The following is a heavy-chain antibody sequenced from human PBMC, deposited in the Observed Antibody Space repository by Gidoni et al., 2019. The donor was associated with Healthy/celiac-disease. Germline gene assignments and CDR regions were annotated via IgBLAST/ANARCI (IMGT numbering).Heavy chain of an antibody. CDR1: GYTFTSYD. Sequence: QVQLVQSVAEVKKPGSSVKLSCKASGYTFTSYDINWVRQATGQGLEWMGWMNPNSGNTGYAQKFQGRVTMTRNTSISTAYMELSSLRSEDTAVYYCARGRIAAPYWSIWGQGTLVTVSS. D-gene: IGHD6-13*01. V-gene: IGHV1-8*01. J-gene: IGHJ4*02. CDR2: MNPNSGNT. CDR3: ARGRIAAPYWSI.